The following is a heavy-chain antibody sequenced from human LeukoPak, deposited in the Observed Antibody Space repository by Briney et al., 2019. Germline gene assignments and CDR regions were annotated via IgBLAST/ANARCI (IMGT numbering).Heavy chain of an antibody. Sequence: SGPTLLKPTQTLTLTCTFSGFSLTTNEVAVGWIRQPPGKALEWLALIYWDDEKRYRPSLKDRPTITKDTSKNQVVLTMTNMDPVDTGTYYCAHTRWTRGYFDYWGQGTLVTVSS. D-gene: IGHD5-24*01. V-gene: IGHV2-5*02. CDR3: AHTRWTRGYFDY. J-gene: IGHJ4*02. CDR2: IYWDDEK. CDR1: GFSLTTNEVA.